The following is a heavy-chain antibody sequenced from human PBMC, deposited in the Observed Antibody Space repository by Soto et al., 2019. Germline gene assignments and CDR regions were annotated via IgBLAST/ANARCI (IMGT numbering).Heavy chain of an antibody. CDR2: ISYDGSNK. Sequence: QVQLVESGGGVVQPGRSLRLSCAASGFTFSSYGMHWVRQAPGKGLEWVAVISYDGSNKYYADSVKGRFTISRDNSKNRLYLQMNSLRAEDTDVYYCAKGRGVGDNRPNGYFDYWGQGTLVTVSS. D-gene: IGHD1-26*01. J-gene: IGHJ4*02. CDR1: GFTFSSYG. CDR3: AKGRGVGDNRPNGYFDY. V-gene: IGHV3-30*18.